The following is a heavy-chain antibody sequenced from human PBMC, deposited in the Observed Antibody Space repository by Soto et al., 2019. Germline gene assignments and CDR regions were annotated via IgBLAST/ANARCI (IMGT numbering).Heavy chain of an antibody. D-gene: IGHD2-15*01. V-gene: IGHV3-23*01. CDR2: ISGSGGST. CDR3: AKWGRMATLQPEFDY. Sequence: GGSLRLSCAASGFTFSSYAMSWVRQAPGKGLEWVSAISGSGGSTYYADSVKGRFTISRDNSKNTLYLQMNSLRAEDTAVYYCAKWGRMATLQPEFDYWGQGTLVTVSS. J-gene: IGHJ4*02. CDR1: GFTFSSYA.